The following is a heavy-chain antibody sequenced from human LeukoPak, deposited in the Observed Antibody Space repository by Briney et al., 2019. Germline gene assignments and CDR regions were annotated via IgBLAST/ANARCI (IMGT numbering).Heavy chain of an antibody. V-gene: IGHV3-33*06. CDR1: GFTFSSYG. CDR2: IWYDGSNK. CDR3: AKDRIAAAGTGVFDY. D-gene: IGHD6-13*01. Sequence: GXSXRLSWAASGFTFSSYGMHWVRQAPGKGLEWVAVIWYDGSNKYYADSVKGRFTISRDNSKNTVYVQMNSLRAEDTAVYYCAKDRIAAAGTGVFDYWGQGTLVTVSS. J-gene: IGHJ4*02.